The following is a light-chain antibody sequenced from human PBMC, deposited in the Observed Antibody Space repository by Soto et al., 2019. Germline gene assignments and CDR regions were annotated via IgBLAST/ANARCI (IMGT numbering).Light chain of an antibody. CDR1: QTISSF. Sequence: DIQMTQSPSSLSASVGDRVTITCRASQTISSFLNWYQMKPGKAPKLLIYAASSLQSGVPSRFSGSGSGTDFTLTISSLQPEDFATYYCQQSYSTSWTFGQGTKVEIK. V-gene: IGKV1-39*01. CDR3: QQSYSTSWT. J-gene: IGKJ1*01. CDR2: AAS.